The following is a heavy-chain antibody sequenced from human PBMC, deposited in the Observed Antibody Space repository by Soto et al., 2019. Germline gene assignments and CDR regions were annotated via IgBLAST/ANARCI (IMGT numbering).Heavy chain of an antibody. V-gene: IGHV6-1*01. CDR1: GDSVSSNTAS. CDR2: TYFRSKWYN. D-gene: IGHD5-12*01. J-gene: IGHJ5*02. Sequence: PXQTLSLTFAISGDSVSSNTASWNWIRQSPSRGLEWLGRTYFRSKWYNDYAVSVKSRIIINPDTSNNQFSLQLNSVTPEDTAVYFCAKGDNLGPKTGYAFDPWGQGIMVTGSS. CDR3: AKGDNLGPKTGYAFDP.